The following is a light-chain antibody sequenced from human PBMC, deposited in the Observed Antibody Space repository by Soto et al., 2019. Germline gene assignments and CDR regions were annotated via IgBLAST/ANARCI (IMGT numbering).Light chain of an antibody. CDR1: QSVLYSSNNKNY. CDR3: HQYNNTPTCK. J-gene: IGKJ1*01. CDR2: WAS. Sequence: DIVMTQSPDSLAVSLGERATINCKSSQSVLYSSNNKNYLAWYQQKPGQHPRLLIYWASTRESGVPDRFSVSGSGTDFTLTISSLQAEDVAVYYCHQYNNTPTCKFGQGTTVDIK. V-gene: IGKV4-1*01.